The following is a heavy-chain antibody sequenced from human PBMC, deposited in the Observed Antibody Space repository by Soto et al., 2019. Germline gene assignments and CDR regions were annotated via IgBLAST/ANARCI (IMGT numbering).Heavy chain of an antibody. J-gene: IGHJ6*02. V-gene: IGHV3-30-3*01. D-gene: IGHD6-13*01. Sequence: SLRLSCAASGFTFSSYAMHWVRQAPSKGLEWVAVISYDGSNKYYADSVKGRFTISRDNSKNTLYLQMNSLRAEDTAVYYCAREKQLVYYYYGMDVWGQGTTVTVS. CDR3: AREKQLVYYYYGMDV. CDR1: GFTFSSYA. CDR2: ISYDGSNK.